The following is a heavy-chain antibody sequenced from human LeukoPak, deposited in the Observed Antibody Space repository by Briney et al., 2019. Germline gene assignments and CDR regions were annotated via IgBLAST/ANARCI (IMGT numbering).Heavy chain of an antibody. CDR1: GYSFTGHY. CDR3: ARSCRILDIVATIRARLGGNGFDI. J-gene: IGHJ3*02. Sequence: ASVTVSCKASGYSFTGHYLHWVRQAPGQGLEWLGWINPKSGGTNYAQKVQGRVTMTRDTSISTAYMELSRLRSDDTAVYYCARSCRILDIVATIRARLGGNGFDIWGQGTMVTVSS. CDR2: INPKSGGT. D-gene: IGHD5-12*01. V-gene: IGHV1-2*02.